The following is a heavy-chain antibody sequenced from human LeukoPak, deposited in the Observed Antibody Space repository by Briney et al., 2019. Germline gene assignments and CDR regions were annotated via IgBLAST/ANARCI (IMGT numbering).Heavy chain of an antibody. CDR1: GYTFTSYG. CDR3: ARWTDYYYYMDV. Sequence: ASVKVSCKASGYTFTSYGISWVRQAPGQGLEWTGWISGYNGNTNYAQNLQGRVTMTTDTSTSTVYMELRSLRSDDTAVYYCARWTDYYYYMDVWGKGTTVTISS. J-gene: IGHJ6*03. D-gene: IGHD3/OR15-3a*01. V-gene: IGHV1-18*01. CDR2: ISGYNGNT.